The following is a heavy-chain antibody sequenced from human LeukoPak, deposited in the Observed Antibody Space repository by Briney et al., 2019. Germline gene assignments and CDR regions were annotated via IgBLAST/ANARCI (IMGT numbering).Heavy chain of an antibody. CDR1: GGSLSGFY. CDR2: IYASGST. Sequence: SETLSLTCTVSGGSLSGFYWSWIRQPAGKGLEWIGRIYASGSTNYRPSLKSRVTMSVETSKNQFSLKLTSVTAADTAVYFCARDPLSTNDFDIWGQGTMVTVSS. D-gene: IGHD1-1*01. V-gene: IGHV4-4*07. J-gene: IGHJ3*02. CDR3: ARDPLSTNDFDI.